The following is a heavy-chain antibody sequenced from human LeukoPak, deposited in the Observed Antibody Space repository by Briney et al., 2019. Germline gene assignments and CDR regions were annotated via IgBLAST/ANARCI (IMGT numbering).Heavy chain of an antibody. V-gene: IGHV3-23*01. CDR3: AKQLGYCSDGSCYFPY. J-gene: IGHJ4*02. CDR1: GFTFSSYG. Sequence: GGSLRLSCAASGFTFSSYGMHWVRQAPGKGLEWVSAISNNGGYTYYADSVQGRFTISRDNSKSTLCLQMNSLRAEDTAVYYCAKQLGYCSDGSCYFPYWGQGTLVTVSS. CDR2: ISNNGGYT. D-gene: IGHD2-15*01.